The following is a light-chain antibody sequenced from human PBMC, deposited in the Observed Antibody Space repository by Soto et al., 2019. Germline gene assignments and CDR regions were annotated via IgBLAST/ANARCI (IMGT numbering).Light chain of an antibody. CDR3: QQSYSSSWT. V-gene: IGKV1-39*01. J-gene: IGKJ1*01. Sequence: DFQMTQSPSSLSASVGDRVTITCRASQSLSSYLNWYQQKPGKAPNLLIYAASSLQSGVPSRFSGSRSGTDFTLTISSLQPEDFATYYCQQSYSSSWTFGQGTTVEIK. CDR1: QSLSSY. CDR2: AAS.